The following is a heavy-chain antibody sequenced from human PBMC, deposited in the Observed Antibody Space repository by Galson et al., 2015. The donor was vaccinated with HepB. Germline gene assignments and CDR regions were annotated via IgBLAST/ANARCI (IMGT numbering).Heavy chain of an antibody. CDR2: INPSDGST. CDR1: GYTFTSYY. V-gene: IGHV1-46*01. Sequence: SVKVSCKASGYTFTSYYMHWVRQAPGQGLGWMGIINPSDGSTSYAQKFQGRVTMTRDTSTSTVYMELSSLRPEDTAVYYCARDLSARAFDIWGQGTMVTVSS. J-gene: IGHJ3*02. D-gene: IGHD2-15*01. CDR3: ARDLSARAFDI.